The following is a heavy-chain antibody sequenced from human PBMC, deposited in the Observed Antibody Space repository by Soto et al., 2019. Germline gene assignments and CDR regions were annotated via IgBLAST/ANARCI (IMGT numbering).Heavy chain of an antibody. J-gene: IGHJ3*02. CDR2: ISYDGSNK. CDR3: AKLDCSGGSCYSPYDAFDI. V-gene: IGHV3-30*18. D-gene: IGHD2-15*01. CDR1: GFTFSSYG. Sequence: QVQLVESGGGVVQPGRSLRLSCAASGFTFSSYGMHWVRQAPGKGLEWVAVISYDGSNKYYADSVKGQFTISRDKSKNTLYLQMNSLSAEYTAVYYCAKLDCSGGSCYSPYDAFDIWGQGTMVTVSS.